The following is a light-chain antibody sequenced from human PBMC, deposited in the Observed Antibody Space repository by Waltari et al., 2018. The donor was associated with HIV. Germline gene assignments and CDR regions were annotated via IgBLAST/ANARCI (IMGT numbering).Light chain of an antibody. CDR2: RNN. CDR1: SSNIGRNY. J-gene: IGLJ1*01. CDR3: AAWNDSLSGYV. Sequence: QSVLTQPPSASGTPGQRVTISCSGSSSNIGRNYVYWYQQFPGTAPKLLINRNNQLPSGVPDRFSGSKSGTSASLAISGLRSEDDAYYYCAAWNDSLSGYVFGTGTKVTV. V-gene: IGLV1-47*01.